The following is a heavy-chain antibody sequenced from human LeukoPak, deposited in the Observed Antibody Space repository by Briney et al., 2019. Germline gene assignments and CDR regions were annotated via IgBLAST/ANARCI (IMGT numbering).Heavy chain of an antibody. CDR2: IDWDDDK. CDR3: ARIRHDYGDYEGPSHDAFDI. V-gene: IGHV2-70*11. Sequence: ESGPTLVNPTQTLTLTCTFSGFSLSTSGMCVSWIRQPPGKALEWLARIDWDDDKYYSTSLKTRLTISKDTSKNQVVLTMTNMDPVDTATYYCARIRHDYGDYEGPSHDAFDIWGQGTMVTVSS. D-gene: IGHD4-17*01. J-gene: IGHJ3*02. CDR1: GFSLSTSGMC.